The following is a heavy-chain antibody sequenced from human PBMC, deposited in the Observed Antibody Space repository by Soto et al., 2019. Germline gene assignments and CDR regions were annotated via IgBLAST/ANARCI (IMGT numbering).Heavy chain of an antibody. D-gene: IGHD6-13*01. J-gene: IGHJ5*02. V-gene: IGHV3-21*01. CDR2: ISSNSAYI. CDR3: TRDASRDSSARGWFDP. CDR1: GFTFGSFT. Sequence: PGGSLTLSCAASGFTFGSFTMNWVRQAPGKGLEWVSTISSNSAYIYYTDALRGRFTITRDNAKNSLHLQMNSLRAEDTAVYYCTRDASRDSSARGWFDPWGPGTLVTVSS.